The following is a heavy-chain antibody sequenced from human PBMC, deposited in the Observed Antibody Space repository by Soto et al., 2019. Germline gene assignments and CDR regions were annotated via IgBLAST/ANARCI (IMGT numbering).Heavy chain of an antibody. D-gene: IGHD2-2*01. CDR2: IYYSGST. CDR3: ARDPQPYY. CDR1: GVSISSYY. J-gene: IGHJ4*02. V-gene: IGHV4-59*01. Sequence: PSETLSLTCTVSGVSISSYYWSWIRQPPGKGLEWIGYIYYSGSTNYNPSLKSRVTISVDTSKNQFSLKLSSVTAADTAVYYCARDPQPYYWGQGTLVTVSS.